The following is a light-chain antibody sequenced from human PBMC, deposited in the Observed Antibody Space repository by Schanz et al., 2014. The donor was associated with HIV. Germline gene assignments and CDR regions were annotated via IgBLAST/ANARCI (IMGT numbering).Light chain of an antibody. J-gene: IGLJ3*02. V-gene: IGLV2-8*01. CDR2: EVS. CDR3: GTWDDSLNAWV. Sequence: QSALTQPPSASGSPGQSVTISCTGASSDVAGYNFVSWYQQHPGKAPKLMIYEVSKRPSGVPDRFSGSRSGNTASLAISGLQSEDETDYYCGTWDDSLNAWVFGGGTKLTVL. CDR1: SSDVAGYNF.